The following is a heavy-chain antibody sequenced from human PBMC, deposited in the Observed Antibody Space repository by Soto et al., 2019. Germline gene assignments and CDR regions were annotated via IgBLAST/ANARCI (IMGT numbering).Heavy chain of an antibody. CDR3: ARSRIELLWFGELSERYYFDY. V-gene: IGHV1-18*01. CDR1: GYTFTSYG. Sequence: ASVKVSCKASGYTFTSYGISWVRQAPGQGLERMGWISAYNGNTNYAQKLQGRVTMTTDTSTSTAYMELRSLRSDDTAVYYCARSRIELLWFGELSERYYFDYWGQGTLVTVSS. D-gene: IGHD3-10*01. J-gene: IGHJ4*02. CDR2: ISAYNGNT.